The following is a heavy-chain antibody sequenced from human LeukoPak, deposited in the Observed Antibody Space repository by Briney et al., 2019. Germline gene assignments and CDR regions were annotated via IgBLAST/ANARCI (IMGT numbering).Heavy chain of an antibody. CDR2: IGSSGTIR. CDR3: ALLAVASDFDY. V-gene: IGHV3-48*03. Sequence: PGGSLRLSCAVSGFPFSIYEMIWVRQAPGKGLEWVSNIGSSGTIRYYADSVKGRFSISRDNAKNSLYLQMNSLRVEDTGVYYCALLAVASDFDYWGQGALVTVSS. CDR1: GFPFSIYE. D-gene: IGHD6-19*01. J-gene: IGHJ4*02.